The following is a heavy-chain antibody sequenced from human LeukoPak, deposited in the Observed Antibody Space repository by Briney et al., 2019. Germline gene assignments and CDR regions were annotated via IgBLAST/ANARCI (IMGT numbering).Heavy chain of an antibody. D-gene: IGHD2-2*02. CDR3: AKDRSAHCSGTSCYSSFDY. Sequence: GGSLRLSCAASGFTFNNYAMTWVRQAPGKGLEWVSAISGSGGSTHYADSVKGRFTISRDSSKNTLYLQMNSLGAEDTAVYHCAKDRSAHCSGTSCYSSFDYWGQGALVTVSS. V-gene: IGHV3-23*01. J-gene: IGHJ4*02. CDR1: GFTFNNYA. CDR2: ISGSGGST.